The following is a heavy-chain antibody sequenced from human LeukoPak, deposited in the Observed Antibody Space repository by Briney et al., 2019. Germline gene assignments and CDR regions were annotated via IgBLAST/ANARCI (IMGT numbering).Heavy chain of an antibody. CDR3: ARLGYCSSTSCYRFAY. CDR1: GGSFSGYY. J-gene: IGHJ4*02. Sequence: SETLSLTCAVYGGSFSGYYWSWIRQPPGKGLEWIGEINHSGSTNYNPSLKSRVTISVDTSKNQFSLKLSSVTAADTAVYYCARLGYCSSTSCYRFAYWGQGTLVTVSS. CDR2: INHSGST. V-gene: IGHV4-34*01. D-gene: IGHD2-2*01.